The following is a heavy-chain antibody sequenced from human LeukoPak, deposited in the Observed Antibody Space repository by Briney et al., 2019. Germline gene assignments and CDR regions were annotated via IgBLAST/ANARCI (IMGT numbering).Heavy chain of an antibody. V-gene: IGHV3-48*04. CDR1: GFTLSNYN. Sequence: GGSLRLSCAASGFTLSNYNMIWVRQAPGKGLQWVAYISDSSRAIHYADSVKGRFTISRDNAKNSLDLQMNSLRAEDTAVYYCARAPTKFRRDWFDPWGQGTLVTVSS. CDR3: ARAPTKFRRDWFDP. CDR2: ISDSSRAI. J-gene: IGHJ5*02. D-gene: IGHD3-9*01.